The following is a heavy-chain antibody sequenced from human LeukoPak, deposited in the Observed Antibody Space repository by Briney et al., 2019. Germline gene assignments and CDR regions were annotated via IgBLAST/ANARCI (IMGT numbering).Heavy chain of an antibody. Sequence: GGSLRLSCAASGFTFRNHEMNWARQAPGKGLEWVSYISKSSTAIYYADSVRGRFTISRDDAKSSLYLHMNALRAEDTAVYYCAREDSADVDFWGQGTLVTVSS. CDR3: AREDSADVDF. J-gene: IGHJ4*02. CDR1: GFTFRNHE. CDR2: ISKSSTAI. V-gene: IGHV3-48*03. D-gene: IGHD1-26*01.